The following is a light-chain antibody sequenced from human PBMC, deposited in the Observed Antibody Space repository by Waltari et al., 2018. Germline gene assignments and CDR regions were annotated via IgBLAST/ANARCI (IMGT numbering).Light chain of an antibody. Sequence: IQLTQPPSSLSASVGERVTITCRASQDISNDLAWYQQKPGKAPKLLISASSTLQSGVPPRFSGSGSGTDFTLTISRLQPEDFATYYCQQLYSYPSTFGGGTKVEIK. CDR1: QDISND. CDR3: QQLYSYPST. J-gene: IGKJ4*01. V-gene: IGKV1-9*01. CDR2: ASS.